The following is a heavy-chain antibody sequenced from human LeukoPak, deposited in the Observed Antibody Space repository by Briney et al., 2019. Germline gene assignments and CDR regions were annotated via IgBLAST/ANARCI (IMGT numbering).Heavy chain of an antibody. D-gene: IGHD1-20*01. V-gene: IGHV4-4*07. J-gene: IGHJ6*02. CDR2: IYTSGST. Sequence: PSETLSLTCTVSGGSISSYYWSWIRQPAGKGLEWIGRIYTSGSTNYNPSLKSRVTMSVDTSKNQSSLKLSSVTAADTAVYYCARHGAANWNDPYYYYGMDVWGQGTTVTVSS. CDR3: ARHGAANWNDPYYYYGMDV. CDR1: GGSISSYY.